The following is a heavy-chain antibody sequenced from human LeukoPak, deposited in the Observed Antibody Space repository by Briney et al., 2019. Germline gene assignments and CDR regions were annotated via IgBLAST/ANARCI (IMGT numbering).Heavy chain of an antibody. CDR3: ASSHSGPWGVFDP. CDR1: GFTFSSYE. CDR2: ISSSGSTI. D-gene: IGHD3-16*01. V-gene: IGHV3-48*03. J-gene: IGHJ5*02. Sequence: PGGSLRLSCAASGFTFSSYEMNWVRQAPGKGLEWVSYISSSGSTIYYADSVKGRFTISRDNAKNSLYLQMNSLRAEDTAVYYCASSHSGPWGVFDPWGQGTLVTVSS.